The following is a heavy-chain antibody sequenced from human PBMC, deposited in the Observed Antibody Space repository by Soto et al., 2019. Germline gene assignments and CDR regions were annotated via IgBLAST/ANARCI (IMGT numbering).Heavy chain of an antibody. Sequence: PGGSLRLSCAASEFTFSSYWMSWVRQAPGKGLEWVANIKQDGSEKYYVDSVKGRFTISRDNAKNSLYLQMNSLRAEDTAVYYCARDRRSSSWYYYWGQGTLVTVSS. V-gene: IGHV3-7*05. CDR2: IKQDGSEK. CDR1: EFTFSSYW. CDR3: ARDRRSSSWYYY. D-gene: IGHD6-13*01. J-gene: IGHJ4*02.